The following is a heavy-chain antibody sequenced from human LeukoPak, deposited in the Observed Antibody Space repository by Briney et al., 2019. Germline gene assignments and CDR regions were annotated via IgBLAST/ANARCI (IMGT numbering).Heavy chain of an antibody. CDR1: GDSISSSNSY. CDR3: ARQTNFPFDGYYALPYFDS. J-gene: IGHJ4*02. CDR2: IYYSGST. D-gene: IGHD3-22*01. Sequence: SETLSLTCTVSGDSISSSNSYWAWIRQPPGKGLGWIGSIYYSGSTDYNPSLKSRVTISVDTSKNQFSLNLSSVTAADTAVYYCARQTNFPFDGYYALPYFDSWGQGTLVTVSS. V-gene: IGHV4-39*01.